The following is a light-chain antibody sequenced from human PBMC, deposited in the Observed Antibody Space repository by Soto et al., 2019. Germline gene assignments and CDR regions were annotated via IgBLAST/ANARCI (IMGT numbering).Light chain of an antibody. CDR1: KSVSSSY. CDR3: QQYGSSPFT. V-gene: IGKV3-20*01. J-gene: IGKJ3*01. Sequence: EIVLTQYPGTLSLSPGERATLSCRASKSVSSSYLAWYQQKPGQAPRLLIYGASSRATGISDRFSGSGSGTDFTLTISRLEPEDFAVYYCQQYGSSPFTFGPGTKVDIK. CDR2: GAS.